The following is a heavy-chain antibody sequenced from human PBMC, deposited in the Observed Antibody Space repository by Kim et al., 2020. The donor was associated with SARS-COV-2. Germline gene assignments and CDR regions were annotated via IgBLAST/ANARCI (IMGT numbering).Heavy chain of an antibody. CDR3: ARGPITMVRGVIPWFDP. V-gene: IGHV4-34*01. Sequence: SETLSLTCAVYGGSFSGYYWSWIRQPQGKGLEWIGEINHSGSTNYNPSLKSRVTISVDTSKNQFSLKLSSVTAADTAVYYCARGPITMVRGVIPWFDPWGQGTLVTVSS. CDR2: INHSGST. CDR1: GGSFSGYY. J-gene: IGHJ5*02. D-gene: IGHD3-10*01.